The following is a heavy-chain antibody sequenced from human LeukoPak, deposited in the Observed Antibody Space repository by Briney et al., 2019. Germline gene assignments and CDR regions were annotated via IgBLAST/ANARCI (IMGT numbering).Heavy chain of an antibody. D-gene: IGHD6-25*01. V-gene: IGHV3-11*01. CDR2: SSSSGSST. Sequence: KPGGSLRLSCAASGFSFSDYYMNWIRQAPGKGLEWVSYSSSSGSSTYYADSVKGRFTISRDYAKNARFLQMNSLRAEDTAVYYCTAAPNATPGSLGHWGQGTLVTVPS. CDR3: TAAPNATPGSLGH. J-gene: IGHJ4*02. CDR1: GFSFSDYY.